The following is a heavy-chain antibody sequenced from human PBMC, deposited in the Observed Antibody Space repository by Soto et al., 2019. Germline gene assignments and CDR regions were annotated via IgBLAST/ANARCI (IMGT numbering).Heavy chain of an antibody. CDR1: GGSISSYY. Sequence: QVQLQESGPGLVKHSETLSLTCTVSGGSISSYYWSWIRQPPGKGLELIGYIYYSGSTNYNPTLKSRVTMPVDTSKNQCARKLSSVTAADTAVYYCARSDGGYWGQGTLVTVSA. D-gene: IGHD2-21*02. CDR3: ARSDGGY. CDR2: IYYSGST. V-gene: IGHV4-59*01. J-gene: IGHJ4*02.